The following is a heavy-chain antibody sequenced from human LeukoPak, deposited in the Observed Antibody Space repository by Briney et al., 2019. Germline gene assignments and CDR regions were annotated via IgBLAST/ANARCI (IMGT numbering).Heavy chain of an antibody. CDR3: ARAYSSSWYWNWFDP. Sequence: SETLSLTCTVSGDSISSGYYWGWIRQPPGKGLEWIGSIYNSGSTYYNPSLKSRVTISVDTSKNQFSLKLSPVTAADTALYYCARAYSSSWYWNWFDPWGQGTLVTVSS. D-gene: IGHD6-13*01. CDR1: GDSISSGYY. CDR2: IYNSGST. J-gene: IGHJ5*02. V-gene: IGHV4-38-2*02.